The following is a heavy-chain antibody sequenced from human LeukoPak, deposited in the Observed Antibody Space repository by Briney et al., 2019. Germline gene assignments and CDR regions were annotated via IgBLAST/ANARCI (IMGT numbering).Heavy chain of an antibody. V-gene: IGHV1-18*04. CDR2: ISAYNGNT. Sequence: ASVKVSCKASGYTFTAYYMHWVRQAPGQGLEWMGWISAYNGNTNYAQKLQGRVTMTTDTSTSTAYMELRSLRSDDTAVYYCARRGIAGTYYFDYWGQGTLVTVSS. D-gene: IGHD6-13*01. CDR1: GYTFTAYY. J-gene: IGHJ4*02. CDR3: ARRGIAGTYYFDY.